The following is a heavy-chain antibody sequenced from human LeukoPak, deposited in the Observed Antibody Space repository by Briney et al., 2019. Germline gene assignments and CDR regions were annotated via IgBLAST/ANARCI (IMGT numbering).Heavy chain of an antibody. CDR2: ISSSGSTI. Sequence: PGGSLRLSCAASGFTFSDYYMSWIRQAPGKGLEWVSYISSSGSTIYYADSVKGRFTISRDKAKNSLYLQMNSLRAEDTAVYYCARDRIVGATTPFDYWGQGTLVTVSS. CDR3: ARDRIVGATTPFDY. CDR1: GFTFSDYY. V-gene: IGHV3-11*04. D-gene: IGHD1-26*01. J-gene: IGHJ4*02.